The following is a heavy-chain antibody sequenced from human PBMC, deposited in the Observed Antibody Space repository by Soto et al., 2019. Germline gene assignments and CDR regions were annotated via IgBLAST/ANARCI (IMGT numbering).Heavy chain of an antibody. D-gene: IGHD1-26*01. V-gene: IGHV1-18*01. CDR3: ASGRYGDY. CDR1: GYTFTSYG. J-gene: IGHJ4*02. Sequence: QVHLVQSGAEVKKPGASVKVSCKGSGYTFTSYGITWVRQAPGQGLEWMGWISAHNGNTDYAQKLQGRVTVTRDTCTSTAYMELRSLGSDVTAVYYCASGRYGDYWGQGALVTVSS. CDR2: ISAHNGNT.